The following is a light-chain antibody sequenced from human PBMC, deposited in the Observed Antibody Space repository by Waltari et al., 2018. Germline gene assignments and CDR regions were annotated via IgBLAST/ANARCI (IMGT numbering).Light chain of an antibody. Sequence: SYVLTQPPSVSVAPGKTASITCGGNNIESKSVHWYQQKPGQAPILVISYDSDRPSGIPERFSGSNSGNTATLTISRVEAGDEADYYCQVWDANTDPGVFGTGTEVNVL. CDR1: NIESKS. CDR3: QVWDANTDPGV. J-gene: IGLJ1*01. V-gene: IGLV3-21*04. CDR2: YDS.